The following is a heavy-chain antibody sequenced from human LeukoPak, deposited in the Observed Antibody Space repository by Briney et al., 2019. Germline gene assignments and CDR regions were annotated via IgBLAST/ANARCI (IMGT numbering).Heavy chain of an antibody. CDR1: GYTFTSYY. Sequence: GASVKVSCKASGYTFTSYYMHWVRQAPGQGLEWMGIINPSGGSTSYAQKFQGRVTITRDTSTSTVYMELSSLRSEDTAVYYCARGAPRFLEWLKGFDPWGQGTLVTVSS. V-gene: IGHV1-46*03. CDR2: INPSGGST. D-gene: IGHD3-3*01. CDR3: ARGAPRFLEWLKGFDP. J-gene: IGHJ5*02.